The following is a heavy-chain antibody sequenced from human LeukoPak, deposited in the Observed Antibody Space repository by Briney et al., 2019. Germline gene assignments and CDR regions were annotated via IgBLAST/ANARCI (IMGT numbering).Heavy chain of an antibody. V-gene: IGHV1-3*01. CDR1: GYTFTSYA. Sequence: GASVKVSCKAPGYTFTSYAMHWVRQAPGQRLEWMGWINAGNGNTKYSQKFQGRVTITRDTSASTAYMELSSLRSEDTAVYYCARGELLLGWFDPWGQGTLVTVSS. CDR3: ARGELLLGWFDP. CDR2: INAGNGNT. D-gene: IGHD4-23*01. J-gene: IGHJ5*02.